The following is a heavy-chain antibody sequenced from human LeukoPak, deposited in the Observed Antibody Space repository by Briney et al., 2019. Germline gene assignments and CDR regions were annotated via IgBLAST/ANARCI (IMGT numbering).Heavy chain of an antibody. CDR2: ISAYNGNT. D-gene: IGHD6-13*01. CDR1: GYTFASYG. V-gene: IGHV1-18*01. Sequence: ASVKVSCKASGYTFASYGISWVRQAPGQGLEWMGWISAYNGNTNYAQKFQGRVTMTRDTSTSTVYMELSSLRSEDTAVYYCARDQKRIAEAGLFDYWGQGTLVTVTS. CDR3: ARDQKRIAEAGLFDY. J-gene: IGHJ4*02.